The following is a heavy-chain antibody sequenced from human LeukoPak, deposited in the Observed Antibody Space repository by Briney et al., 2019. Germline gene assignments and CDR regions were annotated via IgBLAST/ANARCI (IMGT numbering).Heavy chain of an antibody. Sequence: GGSLRLSCAASGFTVSSNYMSWVRQAPGKGLEWVSVIYSGGSTYYADSVKGRFTISRDNSKNTLYLQMNSLRAEDTAVYYCARDVVVAGIYHGRDVWGKGTTVTVSS. CDR1: GFTVSSNY. V-gene: IGHV3-53*01. D-gene: IGHD2-15*01. CDR3: ARDVVVAGIYHGRDV. J-gene: IGHJ6*04. CDR2: IYSGGST.